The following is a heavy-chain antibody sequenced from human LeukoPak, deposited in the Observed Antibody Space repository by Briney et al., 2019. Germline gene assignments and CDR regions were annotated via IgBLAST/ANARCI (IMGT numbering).Heavy chain of an antibody. Sequence: GESLKISCTVSGFTVSRGYMTWVRQAPGKGLEWVSVIYSGGSTYYADSVKGRFTNSRDNSKNTLYLQMNSLRAEDTAVYYCARADYAYFDYWGQGTLVTVSS. J-gene: IGHJ4*02. V-gene: IGHV3-53*01. CDR3: ARADYAYFDY. CDR1: GFTVSRGY. D-gene: IGHD4-17*01. CDR2: IYSGGST.